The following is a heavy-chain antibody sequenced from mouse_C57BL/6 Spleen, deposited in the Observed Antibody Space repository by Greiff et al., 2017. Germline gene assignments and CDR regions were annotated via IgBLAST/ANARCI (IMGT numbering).Heavy chain of an antibody. CDR3: ARDDYGSSYYFDY. CDR1: GYAFSSSW. V-gene: IGHV1-82*01. D-gene: IGHD1-1*01. CDR2: IYPGDGDT. Sequence: VQLQQSGPELVKPGASVKISCKASGYAFSSSWMNWVKQRPGKGLEWIGRIYPGDGDTNYNGKFKGKATLTADKSSSTAYMQLSSLTSEDSAVYFCARDDYGSSYYFDYWGQGTTLTVSS. J-gene: IGHJ2*01.